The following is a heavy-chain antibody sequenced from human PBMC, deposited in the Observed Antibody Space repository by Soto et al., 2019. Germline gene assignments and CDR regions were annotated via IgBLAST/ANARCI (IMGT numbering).Heavy chain of an antibody. J-gene: IGHJ6*02. V-gene: IGHV1-69*13. CDR2: IIPIFGTA. CDR1: GGTFSSYA. Sequence: SVKVSCKASGGTFSSYAISWVRQAPGQGLEWMGGIIPIFGTANYAQKFQGRVTITADESTSTAYMELSSLRSEDTAVYYCARAEVVVAALGPNGPGRYYGMDVWGQGTTVTV. D-gene: IGHD2-15*01. CDR3: ARAEVVVAALGPNGPGRYYGMDV.